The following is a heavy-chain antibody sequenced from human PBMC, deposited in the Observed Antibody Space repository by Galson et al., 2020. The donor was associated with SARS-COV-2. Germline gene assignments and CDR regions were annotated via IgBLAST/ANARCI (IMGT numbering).Heavy chain of an antibody. V-gene: IGHV5-10-1*01. CDR3: ARRSGSSFDFDY. Sequence: HGESLKISCKGSGYSFTSYWISWVRQMPGKGLEWMGRIDPSDSYTNYSPSFQGHVTISADKSISTAYLQWSSLKASDTAMYYCARRSGSSFDFDYWGQGTLVTVSS. J-gene: IGHJ4*02. CDR2: IDPSDSYT. CDR1: GYSFTSYW. D-gene: IGHD6-13*01.